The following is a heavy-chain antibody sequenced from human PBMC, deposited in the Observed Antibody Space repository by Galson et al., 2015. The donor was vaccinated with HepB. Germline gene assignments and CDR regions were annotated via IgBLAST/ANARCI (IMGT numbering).Heavy chain of an antibody. CDR3: TTRPGYSSAWNGKIDP. V-gene: IGHV3-23*01. J-gene: IGHJ3*01. CDR1: GFIFSDFS. D-gene: IGHD6-19*01. Sequence: SLRLSCAASGFIFSDFSMTWVRQAPGKGLDWVSTISGSGGTTYYADSVRGRLNISRDNSKNTLYLDMDSLRAEDTGIYYCTTRPGYSSAWNGKIDPWAQGTVVTVSS. CDR2: ISGSGGTT.